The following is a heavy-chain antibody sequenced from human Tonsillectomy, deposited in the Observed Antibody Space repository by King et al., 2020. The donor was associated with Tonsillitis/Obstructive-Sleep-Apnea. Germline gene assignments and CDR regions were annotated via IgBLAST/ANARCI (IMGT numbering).Heavy chain of an antibody. V-gene: IGHV4-59*01. D-gene: IGHD5-18*01. J-gene: IGHJ6*03. CDR3: ARGLEDHDGNRYGYNYYYYYLDV. CDR2: IYYSGST. Sequence: QLQESGPGLVKPSETLSLTCTVSSGSINTYYWSWIRQPPGKGLEWIGYIYYSGSTNYNPSLKSRVTISVDTSKNQFSLKLSSVTAADTAVYYCARGLEDHDGNRYGYNYYYYYLDVWGKGTTVTVSS. CDR1: SGSINTYY.